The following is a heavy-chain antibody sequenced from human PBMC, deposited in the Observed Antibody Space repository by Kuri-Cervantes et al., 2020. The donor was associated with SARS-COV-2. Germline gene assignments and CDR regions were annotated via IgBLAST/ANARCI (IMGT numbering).Heavy chain of an antibody. D-gene: IGHD6-19*01. CDR3: AKSSGTADGGFDP. CDR1: GFTFSSYG. V-gene: IGHV3-30*18. CDR2: ISYDGSNK. J-gene: IGHJ5*02. Sequence: GESLKISCAASGFTFSSYGMHWVRQAPGKGLEWVAVISYDGSNKYYADSVKGRFTISRDNSKNTLYLQMNSLRAEDTAAYYCAKSSGTADGGFDPWGQGTLVTVSS.